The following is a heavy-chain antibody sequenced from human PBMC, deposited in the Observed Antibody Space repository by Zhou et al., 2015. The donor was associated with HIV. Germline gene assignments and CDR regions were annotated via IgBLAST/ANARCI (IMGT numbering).Heavy chain of an antibody. D-gene: IGHD5-24*01. J-gene: IGHJ5*02. CDR2: IIPIFGTA. CDR1: GGTFSSYA. CDR3: ARALTSRDGYTESNWFDP. V-gene: IGHV1-69*12. Sequence: QVQLVQSGAEVKKPGSSVKVSCKASGGTFSSYAISWVRQAPGQGLEWMGGIIPIFGTANYAQKFQGRVTITADESTSTAYMELSSLRSEDTAVYYCARALTSRDGYTESNWFDPWGQGTLVTVSS.